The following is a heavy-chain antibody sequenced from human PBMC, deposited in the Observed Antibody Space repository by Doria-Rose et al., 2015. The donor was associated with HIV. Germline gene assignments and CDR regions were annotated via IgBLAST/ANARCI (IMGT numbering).Heavy chain of an antibody. CDR3: ATGVTLDY. CDR2: ISSTSAYI. D-gene: IGHD3-10*01. CDR1: GFTFSSHR. Sequence: VQLQESGGGLVRPGGSLRLSCATSGFTFSSHRINWVRQAPGQGLEWVSSISSTSAYINYADPVRCRFTISRDNARNSLYLQMDSLRAEDTAIYYCATGVTLDYWGQGTLVTVSS. J-gene: IGHJ4*02. V-gene: IGHV3-21*01.